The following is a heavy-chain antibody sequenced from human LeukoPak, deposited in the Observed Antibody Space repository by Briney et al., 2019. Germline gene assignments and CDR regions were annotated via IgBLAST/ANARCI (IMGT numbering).Heavy chain of an antibody. J-gene: IGHJ4*02. CDR1: GYTFTGYY. CDR2: INPNSGGT. CDR3: ARVTMVRGVNKPTDY. Sequence: GASVKVSCKASGYTFTGYYMHWVRQAPGQGLEWMGWINPNSGGTNYAQKFQGRVTMTRDTSISTAYMELSRLRSDDTAVYYCARVTMVRGVNKPTDYWGQGTLVIVSS. D-gene: IGHD3-10*01. V-gene: IGHV1-2*02.